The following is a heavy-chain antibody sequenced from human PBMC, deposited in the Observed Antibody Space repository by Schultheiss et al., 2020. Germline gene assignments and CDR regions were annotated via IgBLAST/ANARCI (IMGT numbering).Heavy chain of an antibody. D-gene: IGHD1-26*01. Sequence: GASLRLSCTASGFTFGDYAMSWVRQAPGKGLEWVAFISYDGSNRYYTDSVKGRFTISRDNSKNKLSLQMNSLRTEDTAVYHCARGRYSSPNFDYWGQGTLVTVSS. V-gene: IGHV3-30*10. J-gene: IGHJ4*02. CDR1: GFTFGDYA. CDR3: ARGRYSSPNFDY. CDR2: ISYDGSNR.